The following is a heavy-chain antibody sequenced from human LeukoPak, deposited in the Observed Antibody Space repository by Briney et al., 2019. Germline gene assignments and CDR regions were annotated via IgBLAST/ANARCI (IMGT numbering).Heavy chain of an antibody. CDR3: ARTGIMITFGGVIVIGGFDY. CDR1: GYTFTSYG. Sequence: ASVTVSCTASGYTFTSYGISWVRQAPGQGLEWMGWISAYNGNTNYAQKLQGRVTMTTDTSTSTAYMELRSLRSDDTAVYYCARTGIMITFGGVIVIGGFDYWGQGTLVTVSS. V-gene: IGHV1-18*01. J-gene: IGHJ4*02. CDR2: ISAYNGNT. D-gene: IGHD3-16*02.